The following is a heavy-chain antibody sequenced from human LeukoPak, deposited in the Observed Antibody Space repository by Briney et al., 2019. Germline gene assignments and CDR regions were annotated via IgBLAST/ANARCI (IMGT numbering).Heavy chain of an antibody. D-gene: IGHD2-21*02. CDR3: ASPAKQHIVVVTAIPHAFDI. CDR2: IYYSGST. J-gene: IGHJ3*02. V-gene: IGHV4-39*01. Sequence: SETLSLTCTVAAGSLTISSYYWGWIRQPPGKGLEWIGSIYYSGSTYYNPSLKSRVTISVDTSKNQFSLKLSSVTAADTAVYYCASPAKQHIVVVTAIPHAFDIWGQGTMVTVSS. CDR1: AGSLTISSYY.